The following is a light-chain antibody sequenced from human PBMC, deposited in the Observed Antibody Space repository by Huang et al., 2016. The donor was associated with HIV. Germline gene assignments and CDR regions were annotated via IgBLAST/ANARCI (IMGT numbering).Light chain of an antibody. CDR3: QQRSNWGGA. CDR2: DGS. J-gene: IGKJ3*01. CDR1: QSVSRY. V-gene: IGKV3-11*01. Sequence: EIVLTQAPATLSLSPGERASLSCRASQSVSRYVAWYQQKPGQAPRLLIYDGSYRASGIPGRLGGSGSGTDFALTISSLEPEGFAVYYCQQRSNWGGAFGPGTKVEI.